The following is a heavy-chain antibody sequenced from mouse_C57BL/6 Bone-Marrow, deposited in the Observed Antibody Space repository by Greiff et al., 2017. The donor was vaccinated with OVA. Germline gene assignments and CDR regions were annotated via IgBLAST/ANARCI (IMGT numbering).Heavy chain of an antibody. Sequence: QVQLQQSDAELVKPGASVKISCKVSGYTFTDHTIHWMNQRPEQGLEWIGYIYPRDGSSRYNEKFKGKATLTEDKSSSTAYMQLNSLTSEDSAVFFCARRTTVGYFDVWGTGTPVTVSS. CDR3: ARRTTVGYFDV. J-gene: IGHJ1*03. D-gene: IGHD1-1*01. V-gene: IGHV1-78*01. CDR2: IYPRDGSS. CDR1: GYTFTDHT.